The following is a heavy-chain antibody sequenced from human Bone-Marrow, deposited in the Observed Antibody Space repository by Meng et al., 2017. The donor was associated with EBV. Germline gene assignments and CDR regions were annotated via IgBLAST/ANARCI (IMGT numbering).Heavy chain of an antibody. CDR1: GGSFSGYY. V-gene: IGHV4-34*01. Sequence: QVQLQQGGAGLLKPSETLSLTCAVYGGSFSGYYWSWIRQPPGKGLEWIGEINHSGSTNYNPSLKSRVTISVDTSKNQFSLKLSSVTAADTAVYYCARGKRWVRNWFDPWGQGTLVTVSS. D-gene: IGHD4-23*01. CDR2: INHSGST. J-gene: IGHJ5*02. CDR3: ARGKRWVRNWFDP.